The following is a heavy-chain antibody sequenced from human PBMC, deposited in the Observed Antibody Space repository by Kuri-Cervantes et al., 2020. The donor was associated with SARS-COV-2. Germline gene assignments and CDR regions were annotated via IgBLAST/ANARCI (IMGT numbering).Heavy chain of an antibody. V-gene: IGHV5-51*01. CDR3: ARPGYCSGGSCYSLYY. CDR2: IYPGDSDT. J-gene: IGHJ4*02. D-gene: IGHD2-15*01. CDR1: GYSFTSYW. Sequence: KASCKGSGYSFTSYWIGWVRQMPGKGLEWMGIIYPGDSDTRYSPSFQGQVTISADKSISTAYLQWSSLKASDTAMYYCARPGYCSGGSCYSLYYWGQGTLVTVSS.